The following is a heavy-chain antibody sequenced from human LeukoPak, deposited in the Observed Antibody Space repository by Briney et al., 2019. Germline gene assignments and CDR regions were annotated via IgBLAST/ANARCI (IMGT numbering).Heavy chain of an antibody. J-gene: IGHJ4*02. CDR2: INTDGSIT. CDR3: ARDRGPRTGFMVREAYDY. D-gene: IGHD3-10*01. Sequence: GGSLRLSCAASGFTFSDYWIHWVRQDPGKGLVWVSRINTDGSITNYADSVKGRFSISRDNAKNTLYLQMSSLRAEDTAVYYCARDRGPRTGFMVREAYDYWGQGTLVTVSS. V-gene: IGHV3-74*01. CDR1: GFTFSDYW.